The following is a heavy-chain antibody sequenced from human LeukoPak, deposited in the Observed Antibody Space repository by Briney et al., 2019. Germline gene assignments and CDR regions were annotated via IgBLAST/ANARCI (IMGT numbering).Heavy chain of an antibody. V-gene: IGHV3-23*01. CDR2: ISGSGDNT. CDR3: AKRSGYTTGWFFDF. D-gene: IGHD6-19*01. Sequence: PGGSLRLSCAASGFSFSSYAMSWVRQAPGKGLEWVSSISGSGDNTYYAESVKGRFIISRDNSKNTLFLQMNSLRAEDTAVFYCAKRSGYTTGWFFDFWGQGTLVTVSS. J-gene: IGHJ4*02. CDR1: GFSFSSYA.